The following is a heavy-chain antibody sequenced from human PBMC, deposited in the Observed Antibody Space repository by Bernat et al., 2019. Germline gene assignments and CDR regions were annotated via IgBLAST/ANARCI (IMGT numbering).Heavy chain of an antibody. V-gene: IGHV1-18*01. CDR1: GYTFTSYG. Sequence: QVQLVQSGAEVKKPGASVKVSCKASGYTFTSYGISWVRQAPGQGLEWMGWISAYNGNTNYAQKLQGRVTMTTDTSTSTAYMELRSLRSDDTAVYYCAGEAEYSSSWYLYYYYYYYMDVWGKGTTVTVSS. CDR2: ISAYNGNT. D-gene: IGHD6-13*01. CDR3: AGEAEYSSSWYLYYYYYYYMDV. J-gene: IGHJ6*03.